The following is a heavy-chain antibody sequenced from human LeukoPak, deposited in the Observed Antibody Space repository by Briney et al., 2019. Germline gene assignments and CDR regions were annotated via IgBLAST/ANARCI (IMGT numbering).Heavy chain of an antibody. V-gene: IGHV4-59*08. Sequence: SETLSLTCTVSGGSISSYYWSWIRQPPGKGLEWIGYIYYSGSTNYNPSLKSRVTISVDTSKNQFSLKLSSVTAADTAVYYCAKHLTTAMVTLFDYWGQGTLVTVSS. CDR1: GGSISSYY. J-gene: IGHJ4*02. CDR2: IYYSGST. CDR3: AKHLTTAMVTLFDY. D-gene: IGHD5-18*01.